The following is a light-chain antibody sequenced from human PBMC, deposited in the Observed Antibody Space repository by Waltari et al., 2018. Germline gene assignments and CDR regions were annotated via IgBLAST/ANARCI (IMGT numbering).Light chain of an antibody. J-gene: IGLJ2*01. Sequence: SALTQPDSVSGSPGQSITISCSGVSSDSGAYNYVPWYRRHPGEAPKVIIYAVSKRPSVVSNRFSGSKSGSTASLTISGLQPEDEAVYYCSSFTSSTTGIFGGGTKLTVL. CDR1: SSDSGAYNY. CDR2: AVS. V-gene: IGLV2-14*03. CDR3: SSFTSSTTGI.